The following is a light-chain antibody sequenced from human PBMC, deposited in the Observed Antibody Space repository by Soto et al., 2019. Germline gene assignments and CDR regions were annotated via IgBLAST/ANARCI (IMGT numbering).Light chain of an antibody. CDR3: CSYAGSYTWV. Sequence: QSVLTQPRSVSGSPGQSVTISCTGTSSDVGSYNYVSWYQQHPGKAPKLMIYDVSERPSGVPDRFSGSKSGNTASLTISGLQAEDEADYYCCSYAGSYTWVFGGGTKLTVL. CDR2: DVS. J-gene: IGLJ3*02. CDR1: SSDVGSYNY. V-gene: IGLV2-11*01.